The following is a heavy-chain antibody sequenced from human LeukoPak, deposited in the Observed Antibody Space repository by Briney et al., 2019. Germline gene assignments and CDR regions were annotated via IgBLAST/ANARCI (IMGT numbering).Heavy chain of an antibody. CDR1: GSTSTAYY. V-gene: IGHV3-11*05. D-gene: IGHD2-2*01. CDR2: ISSSSSYK. J-gene: IGHJ4*02. CDR3: ARARCSSTSCYAGFDY. Sequence: CLRPSCAAAGSTSTAYYISWVSPAPRNGSEWDSSISSSSSYKNYADAVKGRFTISRDNAKNSLYLQMKCMRAEDTAVYYCARARCSSTSCYAGFDYWGQGTLVTVSS.